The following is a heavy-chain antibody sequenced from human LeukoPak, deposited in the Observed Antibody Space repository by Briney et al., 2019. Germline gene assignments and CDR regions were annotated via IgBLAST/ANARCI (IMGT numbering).Heavy chain of an antibody. CDR3: ARGGLLEDYYYYMDV. CDR1: GYTFTGYY. D-gene: IGHD2/OR15-2a*01. V-gene: IGHV1-46*01. CDR2: INPSGGST. Sequence: ASVKVSCKAFGYTFTGYYMHWVRQAPGQGLEWMGIINPSGGSTSYAQKFQGRVTMTRDTSTSTVYMELSSLRSEDTAVYYCARGGLLEDYYYYMDVWGKGTTVTISS. J-gene: IGHJ6*03.